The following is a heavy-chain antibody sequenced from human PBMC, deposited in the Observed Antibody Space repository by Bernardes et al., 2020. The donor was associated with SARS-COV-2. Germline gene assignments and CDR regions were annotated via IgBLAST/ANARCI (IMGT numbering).Heavy chain of an antibody. J-gene: IGHJ2*01. CDR3: ARDLSHLVRRGFDL. D-gene: IGHD3-10*01. V-gene: IGHV4-59*01. CDR1: GGSIGSYY. CDR2: IYYSGST. Sequence: SETLSLTCTVSGGSIGSYYWAWIRQPPGKGLEWIGYIYYSGSTNYNPSLKSRVTISVDRSQNQFSLNLSSVTPADTAVYYCARDLSHLVRRGFDLW.